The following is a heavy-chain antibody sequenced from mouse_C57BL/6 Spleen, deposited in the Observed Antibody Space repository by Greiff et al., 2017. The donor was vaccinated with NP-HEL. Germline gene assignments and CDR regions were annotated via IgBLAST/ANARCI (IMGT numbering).Heavy chain of an antibody. Sequence: EVHLVESGGGLVKPGGSLKLSCAASGFTFSDYGMHWVRQAPEKGLEWVAYISSGSSTIYYADTVKGRFTISRDNAKNTLFLQMTSLRSEDTAMYYCARGDYGSPLDYWGQGTTLTVSS. J-gene: IGHJ2*01. D-gene: IGHD1-1*01. CDR2: ISSGSSTI. CDR3: ARGDYGSPLDY. V-gene: IGHV5-17*01. CDR1: GFTFSDYG.